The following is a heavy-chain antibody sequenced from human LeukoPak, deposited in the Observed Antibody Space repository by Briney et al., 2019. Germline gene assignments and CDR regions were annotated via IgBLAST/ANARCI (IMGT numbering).Heavy chain of an antibody. Sequence: GGSLRLSCAASGXTVSNNYMSWVRQAPGKGLEWVSIIDTGVNKYYADSVKGRFTMSREDSKNTLYLQMNSLRAEDTAVYYCARDLNYWGQGTLVTVSS. J-gene: IGHJ4*02. V-gene: IGHV3-53*01. CDR3: ARDLNY. CDR1: GXTVSNNY. CDR2: IDTGVNK.